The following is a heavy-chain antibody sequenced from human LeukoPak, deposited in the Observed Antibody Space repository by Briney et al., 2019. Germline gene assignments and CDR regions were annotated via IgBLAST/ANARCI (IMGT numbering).Heavy chain of an antibody. J-gene: IGHJ4*02. CDR2: IYHSGST. V-gene: IGHV4-30-2*01. D-gene: IGHD6-6*01. Sequence: PSETLSLTCTVSGGSVSSGGYYWSWIWQPPGKGLEWIGYIYHSGSTYYNPSLKSRVTISVDGSKNQFSLKLSSVTAADTAVYYCARGVYSSSEDYWGQGTLVTVSS. CDR3: ARGVYSSSEDY. CDR1: GGSVSSGGYY.